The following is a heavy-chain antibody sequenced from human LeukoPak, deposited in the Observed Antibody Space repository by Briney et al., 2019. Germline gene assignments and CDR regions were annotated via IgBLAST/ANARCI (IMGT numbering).Heavy chain of an antibody. V-gene: IGHV3-21*01. J-gene: IGHJ3*02. CDR1: GVTLSSYI. D-gene: IGHD7-27*01. CDR3: ARALPGYHDAFDI. CDR2: ISSSSSYI. Sequence: GGTLMLCCARSGVTLSSYIMLCGRRAPEKAREGVSSISSSSSYIYYADSVKGRFTISRDNAKNSLYLQMNSLRAEDTAVYYCARALPGYHDAFDIWGQGTMVTVSS.